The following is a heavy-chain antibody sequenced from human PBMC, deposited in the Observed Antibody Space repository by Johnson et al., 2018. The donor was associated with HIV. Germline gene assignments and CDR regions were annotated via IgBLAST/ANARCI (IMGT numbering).Heavy chain of an antibody. CDR1: GFTFSNAW. CDR3: AKGADYADYEGAFDI. J-gene: IGHJ3*02. CDR2: IKSKTDGATT. D-gene: IGHD4-17*01. Sequence: VQLVESGGGLVKPGGSLRLSCAASGFTFSNAWMSWVRQAPGQGLEWVGRIKSKTDGATTDYAVPLKGRFTISSDDSKNTLYLQMNSLRVEDTAVYYGAKGADYADYEGAFDIWGQGTMVTVSS. V-gene: IGHV3-15*01.